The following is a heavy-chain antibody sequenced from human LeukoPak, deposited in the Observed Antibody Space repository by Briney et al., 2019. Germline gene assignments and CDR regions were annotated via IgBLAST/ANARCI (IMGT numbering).Heavy chain of an antibody. CDR2: FYYGGNT. CDR3: ASGLAVGGVPDC. Sequence: ASETLSLTCSVSGDSISSSKYYWGWVRQSPGKGLESIGGFYYGGNTYHTPSLKSRVTVSVDTAKNQFSLKMTSVTAADTAVYYCASGLAVGGVPDCWGQGTLVTVSS. CDR1: GDSISSSKYY. J-gene: IGHJ4*02. V-gene: IGHV4-39*01. D-gene: IGHD2-8*02.